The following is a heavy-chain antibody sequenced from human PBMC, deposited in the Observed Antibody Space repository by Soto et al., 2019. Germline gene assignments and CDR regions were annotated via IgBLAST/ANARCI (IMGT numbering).Heavy chain of an antibody. CDR1: GGTFSTYT. V-gene: IGHV1-69*06. Sequence: SVKVSCKASGGTFSTYTFSWVRQAPGQGLEWMGRIIPIFGTPYYAQKFQGRVTITADKSTSTVYMELSSLGSDDTAVYFCARGLECRGYCLDKPKWLGPWGQRTLVTVSS. J-gene: IGHJ5*02. CDR2: IIPIFGTP. D-gene: IGHD2-15*01. CDR3: ARGLECRGYCLDKPKWLGP.